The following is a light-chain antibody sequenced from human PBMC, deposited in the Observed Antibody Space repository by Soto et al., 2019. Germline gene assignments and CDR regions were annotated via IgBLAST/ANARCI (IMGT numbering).Light chain of an antibody. Sequence: QSALTQPPSASESPGQSATISCTGTSSDVGGYHYVSWYQHHPGRAPKLLIYEVDKRPPGVPGRFSGSKSGNTASLTVSGLQADDEADYYCLSYGGNNNYVFGTGTKVTVL. J-gene: IGLJ1*01. CDR2: EVD. CDR1: SSDVGGYHY. V-gene: IGLV2-8*01. CDR3: LSYGGNNNYV.